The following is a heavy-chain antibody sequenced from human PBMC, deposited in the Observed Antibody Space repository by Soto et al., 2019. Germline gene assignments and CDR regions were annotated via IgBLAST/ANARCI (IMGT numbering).Heavy chain of an antibody. Sequence: ASVKISCKTSGYTFTNYGRTGVRQATGQGLEWMGWISTYNGDTNYAQRLQGRVTMTTDTSTSTAFIELRGLRSDDTAVYYCAREDYSASFDYCGQGTLVPVSS. CDR2: ISTYNGDT. D-gene: IGHD6-13*01. V-gene: IGHV1-18*04. CDR1: GYTFTNYG. CDR3: AREDYSASFDY. J-gene: IGHJ4*02.